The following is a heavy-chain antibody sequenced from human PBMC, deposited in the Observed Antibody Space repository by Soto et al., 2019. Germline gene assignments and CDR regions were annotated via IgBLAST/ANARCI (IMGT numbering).Heavy chain of an antibody. Sequence: QVQLQESGPGLVKPSETLSLTCTVSGGSVSRGSYYWSWIRQPPGKGLEWIGYIYYSGSTNYNPPLKSRVTISVDTSKNQFALKLSSVTAADTAVYYCARDSVDTAMVKSGLDYWGQGTLVTVSS. CDR2: IYYSGST. CDR1: GGSVSRGSYY. CDR3: ARDSVDTAMVKSGLDY. V-gene: IGHV4-61*01. D-gene: IGHD5-18*01. J-gene: IGHJ4*02.